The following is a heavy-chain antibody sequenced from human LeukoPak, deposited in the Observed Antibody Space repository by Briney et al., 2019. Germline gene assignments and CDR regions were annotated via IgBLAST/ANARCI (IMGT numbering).Heavy chain of an antibody. D-gene: IGHD3-10*01. CDR3: AGLWFGQMVHYYYYYMDV. CDR1: GGTISSYY. Sequence: SETLSLTCTVAGGTISSYYWSWIRQPAGKGLEWIGRIYTSGSTNYNPSLKSRVTMSVDTSKNQFSLKLSSVTAADTAVYYCAGLWFGQMVHYYYYYMDVWGKGTTVTISS. CDR2: IYTSGST. V-gene: IGHV4-4*07. J-gene: IGHJ6*03.